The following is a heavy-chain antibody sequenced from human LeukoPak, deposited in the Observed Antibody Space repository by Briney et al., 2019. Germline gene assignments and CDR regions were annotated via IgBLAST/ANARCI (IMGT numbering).Heavy chain of an antibody. CDR2: ISGSGGST. V-gene: IGHV3-23*01. CDR1: GFTFSSYA. CDR3: AKVISFNVEMATNWGGPFDY. J-gene: IGHJ4*02. D-gene: IGHD5-24*01. Sequence: TGGSLRLSCAASGFTFSSYAMSWVRQAPGKGLEWVSAISGSGGSTYYADSVKGRFTISRDNSKNTLYLQMNSLRAEDTAVYYCAKVISFNVEMATNWGGPFDYWGQGTLVTVSS.